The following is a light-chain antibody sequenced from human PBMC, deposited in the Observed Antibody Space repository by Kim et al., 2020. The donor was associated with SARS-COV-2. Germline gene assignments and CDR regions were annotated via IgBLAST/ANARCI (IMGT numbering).Light chain of an antibody. Sequence: EIVLTQSPGTLSLSPGERATLSCRASQTVSRNQLAWYQQKPGQAPRLLIYGASSRATGIPDRFSGRGSGTDFSLTISRLEPEDCPVYYCQQYGNSRTFGQGTKVDIK. CDR2: GAS. J-gene: IGKJ1*01. CDR1: QTVSRNQ. CDR3: QQYGNSRT. V-gene: IGKV3-20*01.